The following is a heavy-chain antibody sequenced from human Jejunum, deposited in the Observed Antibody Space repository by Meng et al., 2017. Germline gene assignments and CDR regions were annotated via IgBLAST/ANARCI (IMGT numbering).Heavy chain of an antibody. V-gene: IGHV3-23*01. CDR1: GFIFSNYA. J-gene: IGHJ4*02. Sequence: GGSLRLSCAASGFIFSNYAMSWVRQAPGRGLEWVSIITSGGTTYYEGSVKGRFTISRDNLESMLYLQMNSLRAEDTAIYYCAKDCSVRGVIDSQDYWGQGTLVTVSS. D-gene: IGHD3-10*01. CDR2: ITSGGTT. CDR3: AKDCSVRGVIDSQDY.